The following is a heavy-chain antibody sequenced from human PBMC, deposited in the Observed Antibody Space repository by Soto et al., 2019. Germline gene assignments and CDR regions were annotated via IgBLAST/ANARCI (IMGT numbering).Heavy chain of an antibody. J-gene: IGHJ6*02. CDR1: GYSLTTLF. V-gene: IGHV1-46*01. CDR3: ARGAFVAEATTGMDV. CDR2: NNPGYPAGRST. Sequence: ASVKVSRQASGYSLTTLFMLRLRQDPPQGLEWLGVNNPGYPAGRSTTYAQKLQARVTITTDTSTSTVYMELSRLRPAHTAVYCSARGAFVAEATTGMDVWGQGTTVTVSS. D-gene: IGHD1-26*01.